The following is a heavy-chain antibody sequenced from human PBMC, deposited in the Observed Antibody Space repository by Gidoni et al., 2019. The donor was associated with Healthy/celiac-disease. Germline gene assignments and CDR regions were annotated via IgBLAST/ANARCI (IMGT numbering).Heavy chain of an antibody. CDR2: ISYDGSNK. J-gene: IGHJ3*02. CDR3: ARDAAELVPSAFDI. V-gene: IGHV3-30-3*01. CDR1: GFTFSSYA. D-gene: IGHD6-13*01. Sequence: QVQLVESGGGVVQPGRSLSLSCAAPGFTFSSYAMHWVRQAPGKGLEWVAVISYDGSNKYYADSVKGRFTISRDNSKNTLYLQMNSLRAEDTAVYYCARDAAELVPSAFDIWGQGTMVTVSS.